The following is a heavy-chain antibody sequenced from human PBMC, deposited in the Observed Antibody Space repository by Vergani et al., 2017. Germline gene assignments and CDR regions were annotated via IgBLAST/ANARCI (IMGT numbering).Heavy chain of an antibody. J-gene: IGHJ6*02. V-gene: IGHV3-21*01. D-gene: IGHD2-15*01. CDR1: GFTFSSYS. CDR3: ARDGXCSGGTCYSNYYYYGMDV. Sequence: EVQLVESGGGLVKPGGSLRLSCAASGFTFSSYSMNWVRQAPGKGLEWVSSISSSSSYIYYADSVKGRFTISRDNAKNSLYLQMNSLRAEDTAVYYCARDGXCSGGTCYSNYYYYGMDVWGQGTTVTVSS. CDR2: ISSSSSYI.